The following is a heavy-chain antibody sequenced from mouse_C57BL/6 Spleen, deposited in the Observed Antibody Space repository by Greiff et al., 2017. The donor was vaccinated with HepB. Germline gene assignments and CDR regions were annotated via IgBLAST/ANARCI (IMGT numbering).Heavy chain of an antibody. CDR1: GYTFTSYW. Sequence: QVQLQQPGAELVKPGASVKLSCKASGYTFTSYWMHWVKQRPGQGLEWIGMIHPNSGSTNYNEKFKSKATLTVDKSSSTAYMQLSSLTSEDSAVYYCARSSITTVVAEAMDYWGQGTSVTVSS. CDR3: ARSSITTVVAEAMDY. D-gene: IGHD1-1*01. CDR2: IHPNSGST. V-gene: IGHV1-64*01. J-gene: IGHJ4*01.